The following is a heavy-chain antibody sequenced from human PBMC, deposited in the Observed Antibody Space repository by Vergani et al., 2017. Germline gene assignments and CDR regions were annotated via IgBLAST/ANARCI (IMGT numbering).Heavy chain of an antibody. J-gene: IGHJ4*02. CDR1: GGSISSYY. V-gene: IGHV4-59*01. Sequence: QVQLQESGPGLVKPSETLSLTCTVSGGSISSYYWSWIRQPPGKGLEWIGYIYYSGDTNCAPSLKSRVSISLDTSKNQFSLQVNSVTPSDTAVYYCARGGWLVPDVWGQGTLVTVSS. CDR3: ARGGWLVPDV. D-gene: IGHD2-21*02. CDR2: IYYSGDT.